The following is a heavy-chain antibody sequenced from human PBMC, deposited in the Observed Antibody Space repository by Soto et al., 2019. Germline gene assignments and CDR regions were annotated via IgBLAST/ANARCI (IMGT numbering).Heavy chain of an antibody. J-gene: IGHJ4*02. Sequence: SETLSLTCAVYGGSFSGYYWSWIRQPPGKGLEWIGEINHSGSTNYNPSLKSRVTISVDTSKNQFSLKLSSVTAADTAVYYCARSKHKHYDSSGYWAYWGQGTLVTVYS. CDR2: INHSGST. D-gene: IGHD3-22*01. CDR1: GGSFSGYY. V-gene: IGHV4-34*01. CDR3: ARSKHKHYDSSGYWAY.